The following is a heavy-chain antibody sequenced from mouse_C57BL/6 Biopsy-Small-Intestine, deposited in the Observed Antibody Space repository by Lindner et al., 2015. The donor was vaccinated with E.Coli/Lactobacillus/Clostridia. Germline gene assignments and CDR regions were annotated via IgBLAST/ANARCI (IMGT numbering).Heavy chain of an antibody. CDR2: IYPGGGYT. J-gene: IGHJ2*01. Sequence: VQLQESGAELVRPGTSVKMSCKASGHTFTNYWINWAKQRPGHGLEWIGDIYPGGGYTNYNEKFKGKATLTADKSSSTAYMQFSSLTSEDSAIYYCARGGDYFDYWGQGTTLTVSS. CDR1: GHTFTNYW. V-gene: IGHV1-63*01. CDR3: ARGGDYFDY.